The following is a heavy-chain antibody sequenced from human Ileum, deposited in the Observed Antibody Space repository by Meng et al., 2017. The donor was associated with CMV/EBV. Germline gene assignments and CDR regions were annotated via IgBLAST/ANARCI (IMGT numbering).Heavy chain of an antibody. J-gene: IGHJ4*02. CDR1: GFTFDNYA. D-gene: IGHD2-2*01. V-gene: IGHV3-33*05. Sequence: GESLKISCAATGFTFDNYAMHWVRQAPGKGLEWVAVISHDGGRDQYEDAVRDRFTISRDNFKKTVYLHLNSPRAEDTAVYFCAKDWMIRSSSIYYFENWGQGTLVTVSS. CDR3: AKDWMIRSSSIYYFEN. CDR2: ISHDGGRD.